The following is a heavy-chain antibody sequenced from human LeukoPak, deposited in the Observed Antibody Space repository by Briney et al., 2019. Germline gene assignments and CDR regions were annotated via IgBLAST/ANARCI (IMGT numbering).Heavy chain of an antibody. CDR2: IYYSGST. CDR1: GGSISSYY. V-gene: IGHV4-59*08. J-gene: IGHJ2*01. CDR3: ARQPITMVRGVIVRVWYFDL. Sequence: PSETLSLTCTVSGGSISSYYWSWIRQPPGKGLEWIGYIYYSGSTNYNPSLKSRVTISVDTSKNQFSLKLSSVTAADTAVYYCARQPITMVRGVIVRVWYFDLWGRGTPVTVSS. D-gene: IGHD3-10*01.